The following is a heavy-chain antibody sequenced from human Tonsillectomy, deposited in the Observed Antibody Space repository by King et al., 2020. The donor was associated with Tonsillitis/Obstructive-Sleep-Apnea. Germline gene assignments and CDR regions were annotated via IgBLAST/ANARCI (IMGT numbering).Heavy chain of an antibody. CDR2: INHSGST. CDR1: GGSFSGYY. Sequence: VQLQQWGAGLLKPSEPLSLTCAVYGGSFSGYYWSWIRQPPGKGLEWIGEINHSGSTNYTPSLKSRVTISVDTSKNQFSLKLSSVTAADTAVYYCATRNYDFWSGYYKTFDYWGQGTLVTVSS. CDR3: ATRNYDFWSGYYKTFDY. J-gene: IGHJ4*02. D-gene: IGHD3-3*01. V-gene: IGHV4-34*01.